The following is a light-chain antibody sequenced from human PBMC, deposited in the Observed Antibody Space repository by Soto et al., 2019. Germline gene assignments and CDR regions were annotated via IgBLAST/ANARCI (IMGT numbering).Light chain of an antibody. CDR1: SSDVGGYNY. J-gene: IGLJ3*02. Sequence: QPVLTQPASVSGSPGQSITISCTGTSSDVGGYNYVSWYQQHPGKAPKLMIYEVSTRPSGVSNRFSGSKSGNTASLTISGLQAEDEAGYYCSSYTSSSTEVFGGGTKLTVL. CDR2: EVS. V-gene: IGLV2-14*01. CDR3: SSYTSSSTEV.